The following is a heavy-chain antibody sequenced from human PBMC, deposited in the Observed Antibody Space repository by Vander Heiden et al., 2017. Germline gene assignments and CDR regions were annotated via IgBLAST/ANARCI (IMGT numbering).Heavy chain of an antibody. V-gene: IGHV3-13*01. CDR3: ARGVGVNFWSTYFDS. J-gene: IGHJ4*02. Sequence: EVQLVESGGDLVQPGGSLRLSCAASGFTFSSYDMYWVRQATGKGLEWVSAIGTAGDTYSSGSVKGRFTISRENAKNSLHLQMNSLRAGDTAVYYCARGVGVNFWSTYFDSWGQGTLVTVSS. D-gene: IGHD3-3*01. CDR1: GFTFSSYD. CDR2: IGTAGDT.